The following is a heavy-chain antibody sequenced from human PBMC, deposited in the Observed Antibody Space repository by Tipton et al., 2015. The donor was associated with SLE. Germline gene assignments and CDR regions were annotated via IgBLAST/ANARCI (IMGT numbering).Heavy chain of an antibody. CDR3: ARVAITPIPFDP. CDR2: IYYSGST. D-gene: IGHD2-15*01. V-gene: IGHV4-61*05. J-gene: IGHJ5*02. Sequence: TPSLTCTVSGGSISSSSYYWGWIRQPPGKGLEWIGYIYYSGSTNYNPSLRSRVTISVDTSKNQFSLKLSSVTAADTAGYYCARVAITPIPFDPWGQGTLVTVSS. CDR1: GGSISSSSYY.